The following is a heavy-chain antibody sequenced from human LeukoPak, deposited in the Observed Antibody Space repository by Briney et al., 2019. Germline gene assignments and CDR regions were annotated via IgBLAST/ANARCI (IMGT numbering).Heavy chain of an antibody. V-gene: IGHV4-61*05. Sequence: SETLSLTCSVSGGSISSSSYFWGWIRQPPGKGLEWIGYIYYSGSTNYNPSLKSRVTISVDTSKNQFSLKLSSVTAADTAVYYCARDHIRGIAAALQGLHDAFDIWGQGTMVTVSS. CDR2: IYYSGST. CDR1: GGSISSSSYF. J-gene: IGHJ3*02. D-gene: IGHD6-13*01. CDR3: ARDHIRGIAAALQGLHDAFDI.